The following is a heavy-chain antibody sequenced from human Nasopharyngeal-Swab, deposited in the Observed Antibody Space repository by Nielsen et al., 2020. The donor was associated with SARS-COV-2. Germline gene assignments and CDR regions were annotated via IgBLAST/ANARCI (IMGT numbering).Heavy chain of an antibody. J-gene: IGHJ4*02. CDR3: ARDPLYYDILTGYYSRYYFDY. Sequence: GESLKISCAASGFTFSSYWMHWGRQAPGKGLVWVSRINSDGSSTSYADSVKGRFTISRDNAKNTLYLQMNSLRAEDTAVYYCARDPLYYDILTGYYSRYYFDYWGQGTLVTVSS. CDR1: GFTFSSYW. CDR2: INSDGSST. D-gene: IGHD3-9*01. V-gene: IGHV3-74*01.